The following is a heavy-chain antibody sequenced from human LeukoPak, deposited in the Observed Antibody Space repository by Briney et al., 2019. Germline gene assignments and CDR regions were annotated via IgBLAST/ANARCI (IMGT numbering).Heavy chain of an antibody. CDR1: GFTFSSYS. CDR2: ISSSSSYI. CDR3: ARGPRPGDCSSTSCYNGWFDP. V-gene: IGHV3-21*01. D-gene: IGHD2-2*02. Sequence: GGSLRLSCAASGFTFSSYSMNWVHQAPGKGLEWVSSISSSSSYIYYAGSVKGRFTISRDNAKNSLYLQMNSLRAEDTAVYYCARGPRPGDCSSTSCYNGWFDPWGQGTLVTVSS. J-gene: IGHJ5*02.